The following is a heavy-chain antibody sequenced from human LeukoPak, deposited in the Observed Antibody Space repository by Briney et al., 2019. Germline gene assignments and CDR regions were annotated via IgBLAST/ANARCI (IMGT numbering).Heavy chain of an antibody. V-gene: IGHV4-34*01. CDR2: INHSGST. Sequence: PSETLSLTCTVSGGSISSYYWSWIRQPPGKGLEWIGEINHSGSTNYNPSLKSRVTISVDTSKNQFSLKLSSVTAADTAVYYCARGLKWEQHLGSYWYFDLWGRGTLVTVSS. J-gene: IGHJ2*01. CDR1: GGSISSYY. D-gene: IGHD1-26*01. CDR3: ARGLKWEQHLGSYWYFDL.